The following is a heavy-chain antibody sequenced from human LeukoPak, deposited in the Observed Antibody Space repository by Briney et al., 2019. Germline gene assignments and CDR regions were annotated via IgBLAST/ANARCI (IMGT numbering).Heavy chain of an antibody. CDR2: ISSSSYI. J-gene: IGHJ4*02. CDR1: GFTFSSYS. CDR3: ARDKFYDYVWGSYRPFDY. V-gene: IGHV3-21*01. D-gene: IGHD3-16*02. Sequence: GSLRLSCAASGFTFSSYSMNWVRQAPGKGLEWVSSISSSSYIYYADSVKGRFTISRDNAKNSLYLQMNSLRAEDTAVYYCARDKFYDYVWGSYRPFDYWGQGTLVTVSS.